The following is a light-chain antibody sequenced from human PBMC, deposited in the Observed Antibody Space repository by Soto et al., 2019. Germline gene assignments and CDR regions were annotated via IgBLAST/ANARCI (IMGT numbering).Light chain of an antibody. V-gene: IGLV2-14*01. CDR3: SSYTSSSTVV. J-gene: IGLJ2*01. CDR2: DVS. Sequence: QSALTQPASVSGSPGQSITISCTGTSSDVGGYNYVSWYQQHPGKAPKLMIYDVSNRPSGVSNRFSGSKSGNTASLTISGLQAEDEADYYCSSYTSSSTVVFGGWTKFTVL. CDR1: SSDVGGYNY.